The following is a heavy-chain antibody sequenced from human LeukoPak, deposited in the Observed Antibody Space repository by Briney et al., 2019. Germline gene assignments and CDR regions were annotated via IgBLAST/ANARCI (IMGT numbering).Heavy chain of an antibody. CDR3: ARDPVEWELLLDY. CDR1: GFTFSNYW. Sequence: GGSLRLSCAAPGFTFSNYWMGWVRQAPGKRLEWVANMNIDGSEKYYADSVKGRFSISRDNARNSVYLQMASLRVEDTAVYYCARDPVEWELLLDYWGQGTLVTVSS. D-gene: IGHD1-26*01. J-gene: IGHJ4*02. V-gene: IGHV3-7*01. CDR2: MNIDGSEK.